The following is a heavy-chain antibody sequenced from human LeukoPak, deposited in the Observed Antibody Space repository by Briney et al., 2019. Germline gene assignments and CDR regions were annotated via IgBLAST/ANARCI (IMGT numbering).Heavy chain of an antibody. V-gene: IGHV3-30-3*01. CDR3: ARSVLGYCSGGSCYFSGLDY. J-gene: IGHJ4*02. Sequence: GGSLRLSCAASGFTFSSYAMHWVRQAPGKGLEWVAVISYDGSNKYYADSVKGRFTISRDNSKNTLYLQMNSLRAEDTAVYYCARSVLGYCSGGSCYFSGLDYWGQGSLVTVSS. CDR2: ISYDGSNK. CDR1: GFTFSSYA. D-gene: IGHD2-15*01.